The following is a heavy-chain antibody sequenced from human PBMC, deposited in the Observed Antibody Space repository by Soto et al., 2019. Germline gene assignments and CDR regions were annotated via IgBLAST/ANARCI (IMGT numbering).Heavy chain of an antibody. Sequence: SGPTLVNPTQTLTLTCTFSGFSLSTSGMRVSWIRQPPGKALEWLARIDWDDDKFCRTSLKTRLTISKDTSKNQVVLTMTNMDPVDTATYYCARIGYNSGYYYFDNWGQGTLVTVSS. CDR2: IDWDDDK. J-gene: IGHJ4*02. V-gene: IGHV2-70*04. D-gene: IGHD6-19*01. CDR3: ARIGYNSGYYYFDN. CDR1: GFSLSTSGMR.